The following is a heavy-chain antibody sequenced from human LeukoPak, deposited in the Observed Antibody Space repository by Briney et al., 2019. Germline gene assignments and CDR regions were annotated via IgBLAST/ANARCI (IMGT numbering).Heavy chain of an antibody. CDR3: ARSPATYYYDSSGYLYYFDY. Sequence: ASVEVSCRASGYTFTSYGISWVRQAPGQGLEWMGWISAYNGNTNYAQKLQGRVTMTTDTSTSTAYMELRSLRSDDTAVYYCARSPATYYYDSSGYLYYFDYWGQGTLVTVSS. CDR1: GYTFTSYG. J-gene: IGHJ4*02. CDR2: ISAYNGNT. D-gene: IGHD3-22*01. V-gene: IGHV1-18*01.